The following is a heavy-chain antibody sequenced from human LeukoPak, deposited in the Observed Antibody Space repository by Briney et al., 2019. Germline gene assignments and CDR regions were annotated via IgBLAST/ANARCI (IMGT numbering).Heavy chain of an antibody. V-gene: IGHV1-2*02. Sequence: ASVKVSCKASGYTFTGYYMHWVRQAPGQGLEWMGWINPNSGGTNYAQKFQGRVTMTRDTSISTAYMELSRLRSDDTAVYYCVRGRYSSSWSLQDYWGQGTLVTVSS. CDR2: INPNSGGT. D-gene: IGHD6-13*01. CDR1: GYTFTGYY. CDR3: VRGRYSSSWSLQDY. J-gene: IGHJ4*02.